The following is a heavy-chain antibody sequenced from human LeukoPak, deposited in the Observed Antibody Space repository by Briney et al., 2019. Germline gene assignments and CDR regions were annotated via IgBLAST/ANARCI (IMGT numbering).Heavy chain of an antibody. D-gene: IGHD1-26*01. Sequence: ASVKVSCKASGYTFTSYGISWVRQAPGQGLEWTGWISAYNGNTNYAQKLQGRVTMTTDTSTSTAYMELRSLRSDDTAVYYCARVIAASGSYYGPFDYWGQETLVTVSS. CDR2: ISAYNGNT. J-gene: IGHJ4*02. CDR3: ARVIAASGSYYGPFDY. CDR1: GYTFTSYG. V-gene: IGHV1-18*01.